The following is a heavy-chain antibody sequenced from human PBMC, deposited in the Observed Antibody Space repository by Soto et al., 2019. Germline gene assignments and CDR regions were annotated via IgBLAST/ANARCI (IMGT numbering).Heavy chain of an antibody. Sequence: PGESLKISCKGSGYSFTTYWIVWVRQMPGKGLEWMGIIFPGDSDTRYSPSFQGQVTISADKSINTAYLQWSSLKASDTAMYYCARQWNIVTATADYWGQGTLVTVSS. CDR2: IFPGDSDT. J-gene: IGHJ4*02. D-gene: IGHD5-12*01. V-gene: IGHV5-51*01. CDR3: ARQWNIVTATADY. CDR1: GYSFTTYW.